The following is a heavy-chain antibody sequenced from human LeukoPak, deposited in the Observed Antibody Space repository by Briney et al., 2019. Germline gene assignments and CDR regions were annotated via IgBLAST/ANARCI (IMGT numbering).Heavy chain of an antibody. D-gene: IGHD5-24*01. CDR1: GFTFSSYA. CDR2: ISGSGGNI. J-gene: IGHJ4*02. V-gene: IGHV3-23*01. CDR3: AKDQAVESGAGDFDY. Sequence: GGSLRLSCVVSGFTFSSYAMSWVRQAPGKGLEWVSAISGSGGNIHYADSVKGRFTISRDNSKNTVYLEMNSLRAEDTAVYYCAKDQAVESGAGDFDYWGQGTLVTVSS.